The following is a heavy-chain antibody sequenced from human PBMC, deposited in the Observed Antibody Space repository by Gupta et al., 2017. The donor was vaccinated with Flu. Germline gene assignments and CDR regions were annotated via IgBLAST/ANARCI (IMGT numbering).Heavy chain of an antibody. CDR3: AKTRDPGVIIEGVYMDV. J-gene: IGHJ6*03. CDR2: ISDDEINE. D-gene: IGHD3-10*01. V-gene: IGHV3-30*18. Sequence: PGKWLDWVAVISDDEINEYYGDSMKGRFTIYIDNSKNTLYLQMNSLRADDTAVYYGAKTRDPGVIIEGVYMDVWGKGTTVTVSS.